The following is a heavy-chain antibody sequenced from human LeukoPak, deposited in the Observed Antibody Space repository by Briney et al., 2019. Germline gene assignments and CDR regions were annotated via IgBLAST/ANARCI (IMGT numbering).Heavy chain of an antibody. Sequence: SETLSLTCTVSGGSISSYYWSWIRQPPGKGLEWIGYIYYSGSTNYNPSLKSRVTISVDTSKNQFSLKLRSVTAADTAVYYCARHRYGMGVWGQGTTVIVSS. CDR3: ARHRYGMGV. V-gene: IGHV4-59*08. CDR2: IYYSGST. J-gene: IGHJ6*02. CDR1: GGSISSYY.